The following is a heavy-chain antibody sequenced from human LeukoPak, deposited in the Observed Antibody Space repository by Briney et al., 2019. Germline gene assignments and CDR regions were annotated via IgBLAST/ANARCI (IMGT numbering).Heavy chain of an antibody. Sequence: GSLRLSCAASGFTFSSYSMNWVRQAPGKGLEWVSSISSSSSYIYYVDSVKGRFTISRDNAKNSLYLQMNSLRAEDTAVYYCARAVPQSPLVDYWGQGTLVTVSS. CDR3: ARAVPQSPLVDY. J-gene: IGHJ4*02. D-gene: IGHD1-14*01. CDR1: GFTFSSYS. CDR2: ISSSSSYI. V-gene: IGHV3-21*01.